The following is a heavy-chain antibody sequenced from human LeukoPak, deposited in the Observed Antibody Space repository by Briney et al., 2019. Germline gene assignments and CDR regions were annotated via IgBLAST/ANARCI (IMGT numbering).Heavy chain of an antibody. CDR1: GYTFTSYY. J-gene: IGHJ4*02. CDR2: INPSGGST. CDR3: ARGPGPADDGGGYCFDY. Sequence: ASVKVSCKASGYTFTSYYLYWVRQAPGQGLEWMGVINPSGGSTTSAQKFQGRVTMTRDTSTSTVYMELRSLRSEDAAVYYCARGPGPADDGGGYCFDYWGQGTLVTVSS. V-gene: IGHV1-46*01. D-gene: IGHD3-22*01.